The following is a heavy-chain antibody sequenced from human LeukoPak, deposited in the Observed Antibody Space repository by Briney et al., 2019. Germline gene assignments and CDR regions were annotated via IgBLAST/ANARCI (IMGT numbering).Heavy chain of an antibody. CDR1: GGSFSGYY. D-gene: IGHD3/OR15-3a*01. V-gene: IGHV4-34*01. CDR2: INHSGST. CDR3: ARSNRFRTGWFDP. Sequence: SETLSLTCAVYGGSFSGYYWSWIRQPPGKGLEWIGEINHSGSTNYNPSLKSRVTISVDTSKNQFSLKLSSVTAADTAVYYCARSNRFRTGWFDPWGQGTLVTVSS. J-gene: IGHJ5*02.